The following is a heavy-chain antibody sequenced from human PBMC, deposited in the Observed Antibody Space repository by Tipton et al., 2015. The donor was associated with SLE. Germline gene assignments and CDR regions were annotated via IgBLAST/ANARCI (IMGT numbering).Heavy chain of an antibody. Sequence: TLSLTCAVYGGSFSGYYWSWIRQPPGKGLEWIGEINHSGSTNYNPSLKSRVTISVDTSKNQFSLKLSSVTAADTAVYYCASELISAYGAVAGPDGFDIWGQGTMVAVSS. CDR1: GGSFSGYY. D-gene: IGHD6-19*01. CDR2: INHSGST. V-gene: IGHV4-34*01. J-gene: IGHJ3*02. CDR3: ASELISAYGAVAGPDGFDI.